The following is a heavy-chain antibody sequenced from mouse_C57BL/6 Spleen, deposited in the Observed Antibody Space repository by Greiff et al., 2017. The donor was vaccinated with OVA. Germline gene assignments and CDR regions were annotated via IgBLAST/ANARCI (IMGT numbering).Heavy chain of an antibody. CDR3: ARGGDYDYDRYFDV. J-gene: IGHJ1*03. V-gene: IGHV1-50*01. D-gene: IGHD2-4*01. Sequence: VQLQQPGAELVKPGASVKLSCKASGYTFTSYWMQWVKQRPGQGLEWIGEIDPSDSYTNYNQKFKGKATLTVDTSSSTAYMQLSSLTSEDSAVYYCARGGDYDYDRYFDVWGTGTTVTVSS. CDR2: IDPSDSYT. CDR1: GYTFTSYW.